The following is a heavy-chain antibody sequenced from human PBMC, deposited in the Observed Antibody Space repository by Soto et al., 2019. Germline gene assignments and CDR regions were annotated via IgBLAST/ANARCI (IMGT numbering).Heavy chain of an antibody. CDR3: ARDRAQYYDFWSGYYYYYYYGMDV. D-gene: IGHD3-3*01. V-gene: IGHV6-1*01. CDR2: TYYRSKWYN. CDR1: GDSVSSNSAA. Sequence: SQTLSLTCAISGDSVSSNSAAWNWIRQSPSRGLEWLGRTYYRSKWYNDYAVSVKSRITINPDTSKNQFSLQLNSVTPEDTAVYYCARDRAQYYDFWSGYYYYYYYGMDVWGQGTTVTVSS. J-gene: IGHJ6*02.